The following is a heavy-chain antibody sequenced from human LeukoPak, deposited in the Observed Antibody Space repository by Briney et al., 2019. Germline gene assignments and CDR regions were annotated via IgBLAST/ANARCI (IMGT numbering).Heavy chain of an antibody. CDR2: ISGSGGST. CDR3: ATSRDGYNWVY. CDR1: GFTFSSYA. V-gene: IGHV3-23*01. J-gene: IGHJ4*02. D-gene: IGHD5-12*01. Sequence: GGSLRLSCAASGFTFSSYAMSWVRQAPGKGLEWVSAISGSGGSTYYADPVKGRFTISRDNSKNTLYLQMNSLRAEDTAVYYCATSRDGYNWVYWGQGTLVTVSS.